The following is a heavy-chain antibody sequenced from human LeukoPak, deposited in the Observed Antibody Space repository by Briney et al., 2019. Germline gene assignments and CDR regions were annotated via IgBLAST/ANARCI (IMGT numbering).Heavy chain of an antibody. J-gene: IGHJ4*02. Sequence: PGGSLRLSCAASGFTFNNYWMAWVRQASGKGLEWVAIIKGDGSEKYYVDSVKGRFTISRDNGKNSLYLQMNSLRAEDTAVYYCVRGSGWVFGYWGQGTVVTVSS. CDR2: IKGDGSEK. V-gene: IGHV3-7*01. CDR3: VRGSGWVFGY. D-gene: IGHD6-19*01. CDR1: GFTFNNYW.